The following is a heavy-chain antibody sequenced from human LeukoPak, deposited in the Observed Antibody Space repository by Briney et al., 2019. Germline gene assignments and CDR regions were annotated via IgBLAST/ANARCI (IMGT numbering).Heavy chain of an antibody. V-gene: IGHV1-46*01. CDR1: GYTFTSYY. J-gene: IGHJ6*03. CDR3: ARDASIAAGGDYFYQYYYMDV. Sequence: ASVKVSCKASGYTFTSYYMHWVRQAPGQGLEWMGIINPSGGRTTYAQKSQGRVTMTRDTSTSTVYMELSSLRFEDTAVYYCARDASIAAGGDYFYQYYYMDVWGKGTTVTVSS. CDR2: INPSGGRT. D-gene: IGHD6-13*01.